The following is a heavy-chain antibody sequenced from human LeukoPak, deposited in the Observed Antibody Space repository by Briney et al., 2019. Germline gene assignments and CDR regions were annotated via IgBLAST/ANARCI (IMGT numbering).Heavy chain of an antibody. Sequence: PGGSLRLSCAASGFTFSDYYMSWIRLAPGKGLEWVSYISSSGSTIYYADSVKGRFTISRDNAKNSLYLQMNSLRAEDTAVYYCARALSCLGGNSVCHWFDPWGQGTLVTVSS. J-gene: IGHJ5*02. CDR1: GFTFSDYY. V-gene: IGHV3-11*01. D-gene: IGHD4-23*01. CDR2: ISSSGSTI. CDR3: ARALSCLGGNSVCHWFDP.